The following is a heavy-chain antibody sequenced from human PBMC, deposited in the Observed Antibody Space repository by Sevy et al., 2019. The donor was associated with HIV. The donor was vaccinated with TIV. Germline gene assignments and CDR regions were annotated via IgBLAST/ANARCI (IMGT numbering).Heavy chain of an antibody. Sequence: GGSLRLSCAASGFTFSNYWMSWVRQAPGKGLEWVANIKQDGSEKYYVDSVKGRFTISRDNAKNSLYLQMNSLRAEDTAVYYCARGNYYDSTGYYPDTFDIWGQGTMVTVSS. CDR2: IKQDGSEK. D-gene: IGHD3-22*01. J-gene: IGHJ3*02. V-gene: IGHV3-7*01. CDR1: GFTFSNYW. CDR3: ARGNYYDSTGYYPDTFDI.